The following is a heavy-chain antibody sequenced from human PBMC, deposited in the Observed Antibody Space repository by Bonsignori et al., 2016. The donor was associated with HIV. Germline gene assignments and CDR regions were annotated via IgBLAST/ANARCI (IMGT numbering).Heavy chain of an antibody. Sequence: QVQLQESGPGLVKPSETLSLTCTVSGGSVSSYYWTWIRQAPGGGLEWIGSLHYTGSNNYNPSLKSRVITSVDTSKNQFSLKLISVTAADTAVYYCARKSRSLDALDVWGQGDKRSSSLQ. V-gene: IGHV4-59*02. D-gene: IGHD6-19*01. CDR2: LHYTGSN. CDR3: ARKSRSLDALDV. CDR1: GGSVSSYY. J-gene: IGHJ3*01.